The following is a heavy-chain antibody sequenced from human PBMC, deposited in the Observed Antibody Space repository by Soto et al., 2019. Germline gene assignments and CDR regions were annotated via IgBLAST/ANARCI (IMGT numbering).Heavy chain of an antibody. CDR1: GYIFTSYG. Sequence: QVQLVQSGAEVKKPGASVKVSCKASGYIFTSYGSSWVRQAPGQGLEWMGLISGYSGNTNYAQKLQGRVTMTTDTSTSTAYMEQRSLRSDDTAVYYCARAPEALEPESPYYLDYWGQGTLVTVSS. J-gene: IGHJ4*02. CDR2: ISGYSGNT. D-gene: IGHD1-1*01. CDR3: ARAPEALEPESPYYLDY. V-gene: IGHV1-18*01.